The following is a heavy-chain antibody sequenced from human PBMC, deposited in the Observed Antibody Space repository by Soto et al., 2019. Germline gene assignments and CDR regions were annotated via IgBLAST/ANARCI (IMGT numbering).Heavy chain of an antibody. J-gene: IGHJ5*02. V-gene: IGHV4-59*08. D-gene: IGHD4-17*01. CDR3: ATTIGGEYGDYVGFS. CDR1: GGSISSYY. CDR2: INYSGST. Sequence: QVQLQESGPGLVKPSETLSLTCTVSGGSISSYYWSWIRQPPGKGLEWIGYINYSGSTNYNPSLKSRVTISVDTSKNQFSLKLSSVTAADTAVYYCATTIGGEYGDYVGFSWGQGTLVTVSS.